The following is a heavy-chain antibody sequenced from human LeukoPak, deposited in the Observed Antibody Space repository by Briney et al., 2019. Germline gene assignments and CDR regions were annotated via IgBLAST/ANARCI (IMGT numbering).Heavy chain of an antibody. V-gene: IGHV1-18*01. CDR1: RYTFTSYG. J-gene: IGHJ4*02. CDR2: ISPYNGNT. Sequence: ASVTVSRQDSRYTFTSYGINRLRQAPGQGLAWLGWISPYNGNTNYSHKLDGRVTMTTDTSTSPAYMELRSLRSDDTAVYYCASGGFGESIYWGQGTLVTVSS. CDR3: ASGGFGESIY. D-gene: IGHD3-10*01.